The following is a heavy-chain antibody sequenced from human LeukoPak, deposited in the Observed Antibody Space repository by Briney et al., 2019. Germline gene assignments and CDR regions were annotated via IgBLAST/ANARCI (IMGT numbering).Heavy chain of an antibody. CDR1: GFTFSSYG. CDR2: ISGSGGST. J-gene: IGHJ3*01. Sequence: PGGSLRLSCAASGFTFSSYGMNWVRQAPGKGLEWVSAISGSGGSTYYADSVKGRFTISRDNSKNTLYLQMNSLRAEDTAVYYCAKAYYYESSDHYGSGLGAYDVWGQGTMVTVSS. D-gene: IGHD3-22*01. CDR3: AKAYYYESSDHYGSGLGAYDV. V-gene: IGHV3-23*01.